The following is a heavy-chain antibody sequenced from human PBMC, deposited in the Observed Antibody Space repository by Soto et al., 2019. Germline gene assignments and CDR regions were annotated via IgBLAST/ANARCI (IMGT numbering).Heavy chain of an antibody. CDR3: VRDRRIYYSDPHDEFVASDYEV. D-gene: IGHD3-22*01. V-gene: IGHV1-69*01. CDR1: GGIFGSHG. J-gene: IGHJ3*01. Sequence: QVQLIQSEAEVKKSGSSVRVSCTASGGIFGSHGFSWVRQAPGQRLEWVGGFIPIFRTLTYTEKFQARVRIAADESTNTVYLDLSSLTSEDTAVYYCVRDRRIYYSDPHDEFVASDYEVWGQGTMVSVSS. CDR2: FIPIFRTL.